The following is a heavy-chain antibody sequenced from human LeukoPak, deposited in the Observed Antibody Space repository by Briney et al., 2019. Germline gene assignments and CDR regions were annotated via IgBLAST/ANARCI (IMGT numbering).Heavy chain of an antibody. CDR3: AKDQDIVVVPAAMLTNWFDP. Sequence: GRSLRLSCAASGFTFSSYGMHWVRQAPGEGLEWVAVISYDGSNKYYADSVKGRFTISRDNSKNTLYLQMNSLRAEDTAVYYCAKDQDIVVVPAAMLTNWFDPWGQGTLVTVSS. CDR1: GFTFSSYG. CDR2: ISYDGSNK. V-gene: IGHV3-30*18. D-gene: IGHD2-2*01. J-gene: IGHJ5*02.